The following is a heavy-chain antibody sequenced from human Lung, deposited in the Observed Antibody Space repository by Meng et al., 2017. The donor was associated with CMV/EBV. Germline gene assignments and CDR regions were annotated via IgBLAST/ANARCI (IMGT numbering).Heavy chain of an antibody. V-gene: IGHV3-23*01. CDR1: GFTFNTYA. D-gene: IGHD2-15*01. CDR2: ISGNGGVT. J-gene: IGHJ4*02. Sequence: GGSLRLXCAASGFTFNTYAMTWVRQAPGRGLESVSIISGNGGVTYYADSVKGRFTISRDNSKNTVYLQMNSLRAEDTAVYYCAKDLRDIVVLVGARVHWGKGTXVTVSS. CDR3: AKDLRDIVVLVGARVH.